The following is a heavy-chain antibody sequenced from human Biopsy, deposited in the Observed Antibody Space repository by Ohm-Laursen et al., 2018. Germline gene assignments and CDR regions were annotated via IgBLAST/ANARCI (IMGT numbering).Heavy chain of an antibody. CDR1: GFTFNSYW. D-gene: IGHD2-21*01. V-gene: IGHV3-74*03. CDR2: INIDGSGT. CDR3: TKEFTPYTSDWFFEN. Sequence: SLRLSCAASGFTFNSYWMHWVRQAPGKGLVWVSRINIDGSGTKYADSAKGRFTVSRENSKNTLFLELNSLKDDDTAIYYCTKEFTPYTSDWFFENWGQGTLVTVSS. J-gene: IGHJ4*02.